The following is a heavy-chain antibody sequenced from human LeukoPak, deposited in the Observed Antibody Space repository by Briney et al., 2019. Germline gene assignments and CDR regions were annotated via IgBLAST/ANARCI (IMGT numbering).Heavy chain of an antibody. CDR1: GGSINSSNW. CDR3: AKDLNTAIRSPWFDP. V-gene: IGHV4-4*02. J-gene: IGHJ5*02. D-gene: IGHD2-2*02. CDR2: MHHGGST. Sequence: SETLSLTCAVSGGSINSSNWWNWVRQPPGKGLEWIGEMHHGGSTHYNPSLKSRVTISVDTSKNQFSLKLSSVTAADTAVYYCAKDLNTAIRSPWFDPWGQGTLVTVSS.